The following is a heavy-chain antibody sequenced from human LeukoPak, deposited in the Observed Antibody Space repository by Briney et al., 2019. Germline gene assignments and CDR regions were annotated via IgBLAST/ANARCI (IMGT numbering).Heavy chain of an antibody. D-gene: IGHD7-27*01. Sequence: ASVKVSCKASGYTFTGYYMHWVRQAPGQGLEWMGWINPISGVTKYAQKFQGRVTMTRDTSISTAYMELSRLRSDDTAVYCCATSAWGSLPFDYWGQGTLVTVSS. CDR3: ATSAWGSLPFDY. V-gene: IGHV1-2*02. CDR2: INPISGVT. J-gene: IGHJ4*02. CDR1: GYTFTGYY.